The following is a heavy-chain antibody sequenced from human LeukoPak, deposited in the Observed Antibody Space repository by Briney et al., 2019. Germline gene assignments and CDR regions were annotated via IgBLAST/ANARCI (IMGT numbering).Heavy chain of an antibody. V-gene: IGHV4-31*03. J-gene: IGHJ4*02. D-gene: IGHD4-17*01. CDR1: GGSISSGGYY. Sequence: PSQTLSLTCTVSGGSISSGGYYWSWIRQHPGKGLEWIGYIYYSGSTYYNPSLKSRVTISVDTSKNQFSLKLSSVTAADTAVYYCASWGNGDYEFDHWGQGTLVTVSS. CDR2: IYYSGST. CDR3: ASWGNGDYEFDH.